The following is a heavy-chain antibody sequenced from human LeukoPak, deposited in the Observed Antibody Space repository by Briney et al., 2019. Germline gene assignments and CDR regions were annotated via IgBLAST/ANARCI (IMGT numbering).Heavy chain of an antibody. CDR2: IRQDGSEK. Sequence: GGSLRLSCEVSGFTFTDYWMDWVRQAPGKGPEWVASIRQDGSEKTYVDSVKGRFTISRDNTKNSLSLQLNGLRSEDTAVYYCARDGTAAGLYFDLWGQGTLVTVSS. CDR1: GFTFTDYW. D-gene: IGHD6-13*01. J-gene: IGHJ4*01. V-gene: IGHV3-7*01. CDR3: ARDGTAAGLYFDL.